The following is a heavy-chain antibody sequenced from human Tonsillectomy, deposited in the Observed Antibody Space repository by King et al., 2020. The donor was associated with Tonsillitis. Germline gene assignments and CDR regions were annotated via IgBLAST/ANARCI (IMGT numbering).Heavy chain of an antibody. CDR3: ARGRMVRGDYKYGMDV. D-gene: IGHD3-10*01. Sequence: QLQESGPGLVKPSETLSLTCTVSGGSINNYYWSWIRQPPGKGLEWIGNIYYSGTTSNNPALKSRVTISIDTSKNQFSLRLSSVTAADTAVYFWARGRMVRGDYKYGMDVWGQGTTVTVSS. CDR1: GGSINNYY. J-gene: IGHJ6*02. CDR2: IYYSGTT. V-gene: IGHV4-59*01.